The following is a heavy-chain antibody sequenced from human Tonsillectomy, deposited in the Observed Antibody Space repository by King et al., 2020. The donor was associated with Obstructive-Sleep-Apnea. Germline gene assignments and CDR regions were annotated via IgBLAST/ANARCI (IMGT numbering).Heavy chain of an antibody. V-gene: IGHV4-34*01. CDR1: GGSFSGYY. Sequence: QVQLQQWGAGLLKPSETLSLTCAVYGGSFSGYYCSCIRQPPWKGLEWIGEINHSGRTTYNPSLKSRVPISVDTSKNQFSLKLSSVTAADTAVYYCARLTGTFYYYYGMDVWGQGTTVTVSS. CDR3: ARLTGTFYYYYGMDV. J-gene: IGHJ6*02. CDR2: INHSGRT. D-gene: IGHD1-7*01.